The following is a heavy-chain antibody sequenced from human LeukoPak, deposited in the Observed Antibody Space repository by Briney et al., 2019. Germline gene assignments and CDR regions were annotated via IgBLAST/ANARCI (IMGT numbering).Heavy chain of an antibody. Sequence: PSGTLSLTCAVSGGSISRSYWWTWVRQPPGKGLEWIGEIYHSGSTNYNPSLNSRVTISVDKSKNQLSLELSSMTAADTAVYYCARVITMVREGWFDPWGQGILVTVSS. CDR2: IYHSGST. D-gene: IGHD3-10*01. J-gene: IGHJ5*02. CDR1: GGSISRSYW. CDR3: ARVITMVREGWFDP. V-gene: IGHV4-4*02.